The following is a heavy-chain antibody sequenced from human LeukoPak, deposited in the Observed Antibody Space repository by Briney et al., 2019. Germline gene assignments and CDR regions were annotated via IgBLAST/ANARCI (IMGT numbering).Heavy chain of an antibody. CDR1: GFTFNNYA. CDR3: ARGGHDPGIPFDI. V-gene: IGHV3-23*01. J-gene: IGHJ3*02. Sequence: GGSLRLSCAASGFTFNNYAMSWVRQAPGKGLEWVSSIHYSGGSTYYADSVKGRFTISRDNSKNTLYLQMNSLRADDTAVYYCARGGHDPGIPFDIWGQGTMVTVSS. CDR2: IHYSGGST. D-gene: IGHD1-1*01.